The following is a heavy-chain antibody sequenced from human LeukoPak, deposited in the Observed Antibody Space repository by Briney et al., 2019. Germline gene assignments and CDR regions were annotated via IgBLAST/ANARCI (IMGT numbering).Heavy chain of an antibody. CDR2: IYPGDSDT. CDR3: ARQYYYGSGSYYRYYYYYYMDV. CDR1: GYSFTSYW. V-gene: IGHV5-51*01. Sequence: GESLKISCKGSGYSFTSYWIGWVRQVPGKGLEWMGIIYPGDSDTRYSPSFQGQVTISADKSISTAYLQWSSLRASDTAMYYCARQYYYGSGSYYRYYYYYYMDVWGKGTTVTVSS. J-gene: IGHJ6*03. D-gene: IGHD3-10*01.